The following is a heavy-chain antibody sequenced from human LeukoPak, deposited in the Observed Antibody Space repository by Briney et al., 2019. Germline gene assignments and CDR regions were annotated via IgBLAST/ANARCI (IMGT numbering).Heavy chain of an antibody. CDR3: ASAPLRWYFDL. J-gene: IGHJ2*01. CDR1: GGSVSSGSYY. V-gene: IGHV4-61*01. CDR2: IYYSGST. Sequence: PSQTLSLTCAVSGGSVSSGSYYWSWIRQPPGKGLEWIGYIYYSGSTNYNPSLKSRVTISVDTSKNQFSLKLSSVTAADTAVYYCASAPLRWYFDLWGRGTLVTVSS.